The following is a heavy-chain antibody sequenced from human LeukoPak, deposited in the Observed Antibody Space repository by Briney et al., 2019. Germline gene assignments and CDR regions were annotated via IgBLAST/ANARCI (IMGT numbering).Heavy chain of an antibody. D-gene: IGHD4/OR15-4a*01. V-gene: IGHV3-21*01. CDR2: ISSSSSYI. CDR3: ARLKRPVDF. CDR1: GFTFSTYS. J-gene: IGHJ4*02. Sequence: PGGSLRLSCAASGFTFSTYSMNWVRQAPGKGLEWVSSISSSSSYIYFADSVKGRFTISRDNAENSLYLQMSSLRGEDTAVYYCARLKRPVDFWGQGTLVTVSS.